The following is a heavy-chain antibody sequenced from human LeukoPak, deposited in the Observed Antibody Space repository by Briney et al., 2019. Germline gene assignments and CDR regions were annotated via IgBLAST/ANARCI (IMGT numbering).Heavy chain of an antibody. CDR3: ARAGYFDWLLSDAFDI. V-gene: IGHV3-74*01. J-gene: IGHJ3*02. Sequence: GGSLRLSCAASGFTVSSNYMSWVRQAPGKRLEWVSRINTDGSSTSYADSVKGRFTISRDNAKNTLYLQMNSLRAEDTAVYYCARAGYFDWLLSDAFDIWGQGTMVTVSS. D-gene: IGHD3-9*01. CDR2: INTDGSST. CDR1: GFTVSSNY.